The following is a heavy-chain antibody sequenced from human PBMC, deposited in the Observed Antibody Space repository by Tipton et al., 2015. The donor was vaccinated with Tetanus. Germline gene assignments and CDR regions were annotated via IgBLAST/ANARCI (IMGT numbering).Heavy chain of an antibody. CDR1: GYSFTTYW. D-gene: IGHD1/OR15-1a*01. V-gene: IGHV5-10-1*01. CDR2: IDPSDSST. Sequence: VQLVQSGAEVKKPGESLTISCKGSGYSFTTYWISWVRQMHGQGLEWMGRIDPSDSSTNYSPSFQGHVTISVDKSSSTAYLQWSSLKASDTAIYYCARRNNPKLYNYYGMDVWGQGTTVTVSS. CDR3: ARRNNPKLYNYYGMDV. J-gene: IGHJ6*02.